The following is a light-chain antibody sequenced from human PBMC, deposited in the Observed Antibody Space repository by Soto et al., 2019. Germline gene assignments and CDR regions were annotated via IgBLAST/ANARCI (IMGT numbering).Light chain of an antibody. CDR3: QVWDSSSDHVV. Sequence: SYELTQPPSVSVAPGKTARITCGGNNIGSKRAHWYQQQPGQAPVLVIYYDSDRPSGIPERFSGSNSGNTATLTISRVEAGDEADYYCQVWDSSSDHVVFGGGTKVTVL. J-gene: IGLJ2*01. V-gene: IGLV3-21*04. CDR1: NIGSKR. CDR2: YDS.